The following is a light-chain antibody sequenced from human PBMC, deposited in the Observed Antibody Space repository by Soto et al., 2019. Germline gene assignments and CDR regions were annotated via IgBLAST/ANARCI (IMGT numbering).Light chain of an antibody. CDR2: GAS. V-gene: IGKV3-20*01. J-gene: IGKJ1*01. CDR3: QQYGSSHTWT. CDR1: QSVSSY. Sequence: EIVLTQFPATLCLSPGERATLSCRASQSVSSYLAWYQQTPGQAPRLLIYGASTRATGIPDRFSGSGSGTDFTLTISGLETEDSAVYHCQQYGSSHTWTFGHGTQVDIK.